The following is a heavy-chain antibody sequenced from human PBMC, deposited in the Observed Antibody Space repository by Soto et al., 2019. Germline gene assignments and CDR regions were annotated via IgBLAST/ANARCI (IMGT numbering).Heavy chain of an antibody. J-gene: IGHJ6*03. V-gene: IGHV3-23*01. CDR2: ISGSGGST. Sequence: GGSLRLSCAASGFTFSSYAMSWVRQAPGKGLEWVSAISGSGGSTYYADSMKGRFTISRDNSKNTLYLQMNSLRAEDTAVYYCAKSDSKGYYYYYMDVWGKGTTVTVSS. D-gene: IGHD4-4*01. CDR3: AKSDSKGYYYYYMDV. CDR1: GFTFSSYA.